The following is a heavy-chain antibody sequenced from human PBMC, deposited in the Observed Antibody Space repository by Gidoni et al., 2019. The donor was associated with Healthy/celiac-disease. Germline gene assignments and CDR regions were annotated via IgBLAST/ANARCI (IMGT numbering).Heavy chain of an antibody. V-gene: IGHV4-39*01. D-gene: IGHD6-19*01. CDR3: ARHGGIAVAGTLYSSGYWLGY. Sequence: QLQLQESGPGLVKPSETLSLTCTVSGGSISSSSYYWGWIRQPPGKGLEWIGSIYYSGSTYYNPSLKSRVTISVDTSKNQFSLKLSSVTAADTAVYYCARHGGIAVAGTLYSSGYWLGYWGQGTLVTVSS. CDR1: GGSISSSSYY. J-gene: IGHJ4*02. CDR2: IYYSGST.